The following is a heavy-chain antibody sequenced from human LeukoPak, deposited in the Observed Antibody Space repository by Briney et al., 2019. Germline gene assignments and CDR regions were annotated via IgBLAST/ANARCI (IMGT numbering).Heavy chain of an antibody. Sequence: GGSLRLSCEASGFTFSSYGMHWVRQAPGKGLEWVALLKFDGVNKYYADSVKGRFTISRDNSKNTLYLQMNSLRGEDTALYYCAKDSTTWSMDYWGQGTLVTVSP. CDR3: AKDSTTWSMDY. V-gene: IGHV3-30*02. CDR2: LKFDGVNK. D-gene: IGHD1-14*01. J-gene: IGHJ4*02. CDR1: GFTFSSYG.